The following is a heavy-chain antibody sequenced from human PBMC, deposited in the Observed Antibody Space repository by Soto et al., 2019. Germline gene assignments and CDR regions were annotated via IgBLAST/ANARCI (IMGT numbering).Heavy chain of an antibody. J-gene: IGHJ4*02. CDR2: ISSSSSYI. CDR1: GFTFSSYS. V-gene: IGHV3-21*01. Sequence: EVQLVESGGGLVKPGGSLRLSCAASGFTFSSYSMNWVRQAPGKGLEWVSSISSSSSYIYYADSVKGRFTISGDNAKNSLYLQMNSLRAEDTAVYYCARDQPGYSYGYVFGYWGQGTLVTVSS. D-gene: IGHD5-18*01. CDR3: ARDQPGYSYGYVFGY.